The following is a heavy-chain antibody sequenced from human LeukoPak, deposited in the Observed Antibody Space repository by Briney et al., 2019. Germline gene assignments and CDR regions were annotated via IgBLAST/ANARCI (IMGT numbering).Heavy chain of an antibody. J-gene: IGHJ6*03. CDR2: ISAYNGNT. CDR3: ARDPAGVPAATRNPPRPRVYYMDV. CDR1: GYTFTSYG. Sequence: ASVKVSCKASGYTFTSYGISWVRQAPGQGLEWMGWISAYNGNTNYALKLQGRVTMTTDTSTSTAYMELRSLRSDDTAVYYCARDPAGVPAATRNPPRPRVYYMDVWGKGTTVTVSS. V-gene: IGHV1-18*01. D-gene: IGHD2-2*01.